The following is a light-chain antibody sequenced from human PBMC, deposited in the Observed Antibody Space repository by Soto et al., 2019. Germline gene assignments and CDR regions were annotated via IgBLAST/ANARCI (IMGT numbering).Light chain of an antibody. CDR2: LNSDGSH. CDR3: QTWGTGVV. V-gene: IGLV4-69*01. Sequence: QLVLTQTPSASASLGASVKLTCTQSSGNSSYAIAWHQQQPEKGPRYLMKLNSDGSHSKGDGIPDRFSGSSSGAERFLTISSLQSEDEADYYCQTWGTGVVFGGGTKLTVL. CDR1: SGNSSYA. J-gene: IGLJ2*01.